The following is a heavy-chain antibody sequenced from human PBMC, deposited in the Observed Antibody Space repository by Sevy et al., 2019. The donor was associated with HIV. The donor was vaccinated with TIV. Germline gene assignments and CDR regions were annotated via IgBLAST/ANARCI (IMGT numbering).Heavy chain of an antibody. D-gene: IGHD2-8*02. CDR2: IRYDGSNK. CDR3: ARGTPAFCTGGVCFNWFDP. J-gene: IGHJ5*02. CDR1: RFSFNGYG. Sequence: GGSLRLSCAASRFSFNGYGRHWVRQAPGKGLEWVAFIRYDGSNKYYADSVKGRFTISRDDSKNTLYLQMNSLRAEDTALYYCARGTPAFCTGGVCFNWFDPWGQGTLVTVSS. V-gene: IGHV3-30*02.